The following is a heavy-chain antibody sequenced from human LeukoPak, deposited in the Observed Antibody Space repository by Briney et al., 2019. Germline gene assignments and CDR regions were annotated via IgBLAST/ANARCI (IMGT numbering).Heavy chain of an antibody. CDR2: IYESGSI. Sequence: SETLSLTCTVSGGSISGSGYYWGWVRQPPGKGLEWIGSIYESGSIYYNPSLNSRVTISVDTSKNQFSLKLSSVTAADTAVYYCARGDIMVRGAKFGRYYMDVWGKGTTVTISS. J-gene: IGHJ6*03. CDR1: GGSISGSGYY. V-gene: IGHV4-39*07. D-gene: IGHD3-10*01. CDR3: ARGDIMVRGAKFGRYYMDV.